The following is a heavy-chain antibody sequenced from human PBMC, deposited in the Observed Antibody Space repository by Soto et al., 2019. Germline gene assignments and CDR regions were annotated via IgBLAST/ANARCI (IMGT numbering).Heavy chain of an antibody. CDR2: ILYDVTNK. Sequence: QVQLVESGGGVVQPGRSLRLSCAASGFTLSSFDMYWVRQAPGKGLEWVAAILYDVTNKYYVNSVKGRFTISRDNSKNTFYMNMNIQRGEDTDVNWFSGDLKMVVPCRGRGMDGWGQKTTVTVSS. V-gene: IGHV3-30-3*01. CDR1: GFTLSSFD. CDR3: SGDLKMVVPCRGRGMDG. J-gene: IGHJ6*02. D-gene: IGHD2-2*01.